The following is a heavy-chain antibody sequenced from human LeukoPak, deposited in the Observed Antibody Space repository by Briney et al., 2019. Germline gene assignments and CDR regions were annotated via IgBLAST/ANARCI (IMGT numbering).Heavy chain of an antibody. CDR1: GYSISSGYY. CDR2: IYHSGST. CDR3: ATRMVRGVTSGFDP. Sequence: SETLSLTCAVSGYSISSGYYWGWIRQPPGKGLEWIGSIYHSGSTYCNPSLKSRVTISVDTSKNQFSLKLSSVTAADTAVYYCATRMVRGVTSGFDPWGQGTLVTVSS. D-gene: IGHD3-10*01. V-gene: IGHV4-38-2*01. J-gene: IGHJ5*02.